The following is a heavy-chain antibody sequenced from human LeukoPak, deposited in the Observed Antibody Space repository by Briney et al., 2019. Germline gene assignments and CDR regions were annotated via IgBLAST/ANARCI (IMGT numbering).Heavy chain of an antibody. CDR3: AAVVVSGTPYFDY. CDR1: GGSIGTYY. V-gene: IGHV4-59*01. D-gene: IGHD2-21*02. CDR2: IYYRGTT. Sequence: PSETLSLTCTVSGGSIGTYYWSWIRQPPGKGLEWIGYIYYRGTTNYNPSLMSRVTISVDTSKNQFSLKVRSVTAADTAVYYCAAVVVSGTPYFDYWGQGTLVTVSS. J-gene: IGHJ4*02.